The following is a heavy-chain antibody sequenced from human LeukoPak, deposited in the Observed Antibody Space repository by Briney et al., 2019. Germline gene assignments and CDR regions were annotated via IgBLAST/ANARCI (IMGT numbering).Heavy chain of an antibody. CDR1: GFTFSSYG. CDR3: AKGIYDSSGYYYDY. Sequence: GGSLRLSCAASGFTFSSYGMHWVRQAPGKGPEWVAVIWYDGSNKYYADSVKGRFTISRDNSKNTLYLQMNSLRAEDTAVYYCAKGIYDSSGYYYDYWGQGTLVTVSS. D-gene: IGHD3-22*01. CDR2: IWYDGSNK. V-gene: IGHV3-33*06. J-gene: IGHJ4*02.